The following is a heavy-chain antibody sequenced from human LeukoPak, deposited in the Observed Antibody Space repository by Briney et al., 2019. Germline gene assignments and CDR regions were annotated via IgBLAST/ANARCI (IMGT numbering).Heavy chain of an antibody. CDR1: GGSFSGYY. CDR2: VNHSGST. V-gene: IGHV4-34*01. CDR3: ARGPLTTVTTGGDFDY. J-gene: IGHJ4*02. Sequence: SETLSLTCAVHGGSFSGYYWSWIRQPPGKGREWIWEVNHSGSTNYNPSLKSRVTISVDTSKNQFSLKLSSVTAADTAVYYCARGPLTTVTTGGDFDYWGQGTLVTVSS. D-gene: IGHD4-17*01.